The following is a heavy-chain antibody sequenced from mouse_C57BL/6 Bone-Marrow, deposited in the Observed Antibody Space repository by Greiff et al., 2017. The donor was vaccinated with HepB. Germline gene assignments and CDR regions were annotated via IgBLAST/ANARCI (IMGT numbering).Heavy chain of an antibody. CDR2: IDPANGNT. V-gene: IGHV14-3*01. J-gene: IGHJ4*01. Sequence: VKLVESVAELVRPGASVKLSCTASGFNIKNTYMHWVKQRPEQGLEWIGRIDPANGNTKYAPKFQGKATITADTSSNTAYLQLSSLTSEDTAIYYCARSALDSSGYGAMDYWGQGTSVTVSS. D-gene: IGHD3-2*02. CDR1: GFNIKNTY. CDR3: ARSALDSSGYGAMDY.